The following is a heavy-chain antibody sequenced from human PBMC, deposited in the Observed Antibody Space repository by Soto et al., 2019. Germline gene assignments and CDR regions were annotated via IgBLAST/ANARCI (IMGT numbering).Heavy chain of an antibody. CDR3: AKDPPGCSSTSCHFDY. Sequence: GGSLRLSCAASGFTFSSYAMSWVRQAPGKGLEWVSAISGSGVSTYYADSVKGRFTISRDNSKSTLYLQMNSLRAEDTAVYYCAKDPPGCSSTSCHFDYWGQGTLVTVSS. J-gene: IGHJ4*02. CDR2: ISGSGVST. CDR1: GFTFSSYA. D-gene: IGHD2-2*01. V-gene: IGHV3-23*01.